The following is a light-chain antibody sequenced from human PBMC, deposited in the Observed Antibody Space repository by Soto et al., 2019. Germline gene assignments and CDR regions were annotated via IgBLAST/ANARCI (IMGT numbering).Light chain of an antibody. CDR1: QDISKN. CDR2: AAS. CDR3: QQTKGFPLT. J-gene: IGKJ4*01. V-gene: IGKV1-12*01. Sequence: DIQMTQSPSSLSASVGARVTITCRASQDISKNLDWYQQNPGKAPKLLIFAASTLQSGVPSRFSASGSGTYFILTVGGLQPEDAATYYCQQTKGFPLTFGGGTKVEIK.